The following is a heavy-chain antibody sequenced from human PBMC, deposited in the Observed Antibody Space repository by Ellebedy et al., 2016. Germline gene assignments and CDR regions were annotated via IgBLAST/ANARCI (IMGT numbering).Heavy chain of an antibody. J-gene: IGHJ4*02. D-gene: IGHD2-21*02. Sequence: SETLSLTCTVSGGSINNYYWTWIRPPPGKGLEWIGYIYYSGSTSYKSSLKSRVTISVDTSKNQFSLNLSSVTAADTAVYYCARVGWSCGGGCYSSFFDYWGQGILVTVSS. CDR3: ARVGWSCGGGCYSSFFDY. V-gene: IGHV4-59*01. CDR2: IYYSGST. CDR1: GGSINNYY.